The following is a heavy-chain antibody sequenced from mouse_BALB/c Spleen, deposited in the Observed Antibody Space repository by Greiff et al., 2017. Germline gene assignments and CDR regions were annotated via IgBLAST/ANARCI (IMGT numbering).Heavy chain of an antibody. V-gene: IGHV14-3*02. CDR1: GFNIKDTY. Sequence: EVKLQESGAELVKPGASVKLSCTASGFNIKDTYMHWVKQRPEQGLEWIGRIDPANGNTKYDPKFQGKATITADTSSNTAYLQLSSLTSEDTAVYYCARSVYGYDGYYFDYWGQGTTLTVSS. J-gene: IGHJ2*01. CDR2: IDPANGNT. D-gene: IGHD2-2*01. CDR3: ARSVYGYDGYYFDY.